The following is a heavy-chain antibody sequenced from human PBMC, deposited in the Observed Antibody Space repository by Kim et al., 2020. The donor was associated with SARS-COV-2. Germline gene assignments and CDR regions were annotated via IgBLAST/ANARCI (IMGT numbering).Heavy chain of an antibody. V-gene: IGHV4-59*13. Sequence: SETLSLTCTVSGGSISSYYWSWIRQPPGKGLEWIGYIYYSGSTNYNPSLKSRVTISVDTSKNQFSLKLSSVTAADTAVYYCARCPTVPLAASPLCYLDVWGQGTTVTVSS. J-gene: IGHJ6*02. CDR1: GGSISSYY. D-gene: IGHD2-15*01. CDR3: ARCPTVPLAASPLCYLDV. CDR2: IYYSGST.